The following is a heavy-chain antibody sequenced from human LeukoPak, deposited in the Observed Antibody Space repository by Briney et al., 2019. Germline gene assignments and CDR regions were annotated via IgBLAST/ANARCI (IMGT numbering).Heavy chain of an antibody. V-gene: IGHV4-34*10. J-gene: IGHJ2*01. CDR1: GGSFGAFY. D-gene: IGHD3-10*01. Sequence: PSETLSLTCAVDGGSFGAFYWAWIRQSPGKGPEWIGEIRYRGNTNHNPALRSRSSMSVDKSKNELSLRLNSVTAADTGIYYCARSGETDLGYFDIWGRGGLVTVSS. CDR2: IRYRGNT. CDR3: ARSGETDLGYFDI.